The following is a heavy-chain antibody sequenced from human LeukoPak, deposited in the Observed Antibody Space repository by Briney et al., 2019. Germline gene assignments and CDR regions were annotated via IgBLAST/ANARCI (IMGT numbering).Heavy chain of an antibody. CDR1: GGSISSGGYS. CDR2: IYHSGST. D-gene: IGHD3-10*01. Sequence: SETLSLTCAVSGGSISSGGYSWSWIRQPPGEGLEWIGYIYHSGSTYYNPSLKSRVTISVDRSKNQFSLKLSSVTAADTAVYYCAREFGPPYYYGSGSYQTYKLKPYYGMDVWGQGTTVTVSS. CDR3: AREFGPPYYYGSGSYQTYKLKPYYGMDV. J-gene: IGHJ6*02. V-gene: IGHV4-30-2*01.